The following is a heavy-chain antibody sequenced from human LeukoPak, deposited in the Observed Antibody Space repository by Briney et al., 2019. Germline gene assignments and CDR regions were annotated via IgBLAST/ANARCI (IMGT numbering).Heavy chain of an antibody. CDR2: INHSGST. CDR3: ARGSPSYFDY. CDR1: GGSFSGYY. J-gene: IGHJ4*02. Sequence: SETLSLTCAVYGGSFSGYYWSWIRQPPGKGLEWIGEINHSGSTNYNPSLKSRVTISVDTSKNQFSLKLSSVTAADTAVYYCARGSPSYFDYWGQGTLVTVSS. V-gene: IGHV4-34*01.